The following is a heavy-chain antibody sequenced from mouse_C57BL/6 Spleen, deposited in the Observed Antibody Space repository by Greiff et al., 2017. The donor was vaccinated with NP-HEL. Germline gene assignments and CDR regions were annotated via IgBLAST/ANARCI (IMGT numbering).Heavy chain of an antibody. V-gene: IGHV1-19*01. Sequence: VQLQQSGPVLVKPGASVKMSCKASGYTFTDYYMNWVKQSHGKSLEWIGVINPYNGGTSYNQKFKGKATLTVDKSFSTAYMELNSLTSEDSAVYYCAGYYGSSYWFAYWGQGTLVTVSA. CDR1: GYTFTDYY. CDR2: INPYNGGT. J-gene: IGHJ3*01. CDR3: AGYYGSSYWFAY. D-gene: IGHD1-1*01.